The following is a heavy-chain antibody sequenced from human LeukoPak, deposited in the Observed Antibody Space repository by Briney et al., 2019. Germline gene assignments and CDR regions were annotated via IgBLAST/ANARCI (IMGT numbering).Heavy chain of an antibody. Sequence: ASVKVSSKASGYTFTSYGISWVRQAPGQGLEWMGWISAYNGNTNYAQKLQGRVTMTTDTSTSTAYMELRSLRSDDTAVYYCASGGYSYGYGGWFDPWGQGTLVTVSS. J-gene: IGHJ5*02. D-gene: IGHD5-18*01. CDR2: ISAYNGNT. CDR3: ASGGYSYGYGGWFDP. CDR1: GYTFTSYG. V-gene: IGHV1-18*01.